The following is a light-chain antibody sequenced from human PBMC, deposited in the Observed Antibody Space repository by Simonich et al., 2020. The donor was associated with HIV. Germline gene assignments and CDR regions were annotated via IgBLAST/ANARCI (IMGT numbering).Light chain of an antibody. Sequence: NFMLTQPHSVSESPGKTVTISCTRSSGSIASNYVQWYQQRPGSSPTTVIYEDNQSPSGVPARFSGSIDSSSNSASLPISGLKTEDEADYYCQSYDSSNLWVFGGGTKLTVL. CDR2: EDN. CDR1: SGSIASNY. J-gene: IGLJ3*02. V-gene: IGLV6-57*01. CDR3: QSYDSSNLWV.